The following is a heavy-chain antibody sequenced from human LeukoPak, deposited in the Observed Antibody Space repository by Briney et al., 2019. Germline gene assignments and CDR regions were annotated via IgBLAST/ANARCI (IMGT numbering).Heavy chain of an antibody. Sequence: PGRSLRLSCAASGFTFAVYAMHWVRQAPGKGLEWVSGISWNSGTIGYADSVKGRFTISRDNAKNSLYLQMNSLRAEDTALYYCAKAVDQLLYNYYYAMDVWGQGTTVTVSS. V-gene: IGHV3-9*01. CDR2: ISWNSGTI. CDR3: AKAVDQLLYNYYYAMDV. D-gene: IGHD2-2*02. CDR1: GFTFAVYA. J-gene: IGHJ6*02.